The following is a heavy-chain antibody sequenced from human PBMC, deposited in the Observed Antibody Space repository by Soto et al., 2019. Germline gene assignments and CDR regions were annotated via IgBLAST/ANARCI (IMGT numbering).Heavy chain of an antibody. D-gene: IGHD3-10*01. CDR1: GFTFSSYG. CDR2: IWYDGSNK. CDR3: ARARGRGGPYYHYGFDV. V-gene: IGHV3-33*01. J-gene: IGHJ6*02. Sequence: PGGSLRLSCAASGFTFSSYGMHWVRQAPGKGLEWVAVIWYDGSNKYYADSVKGRFTISRDNSKNTLYLQMNSLRAEDTAVYYCARARGRGGPYYHYGFDVWGQGTTVTLSS.